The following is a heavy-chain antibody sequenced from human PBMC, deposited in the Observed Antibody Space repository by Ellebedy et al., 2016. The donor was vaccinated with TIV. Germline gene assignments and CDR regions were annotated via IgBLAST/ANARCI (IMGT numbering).Heavy chain of an antibody. CDR2: IYTGGDT. V-gene: IGHV3-66*01. J-gene: IGHJ5*01. CDR3: ARGPNSDS. Sequence: PGGSLRLSCAASGFAVGGNYMSWVRQPPGKGLEWVSLIYTGGDTHYADSVKGRFTLSRDNSKNTLYLQMNTLRAEDTAVYYCARGPNSDSWGQGTLVTVSS. CDR1: GFAVGGNY.